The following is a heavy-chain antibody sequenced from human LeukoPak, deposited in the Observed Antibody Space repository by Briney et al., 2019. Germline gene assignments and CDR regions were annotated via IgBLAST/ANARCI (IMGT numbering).Heavy chain of an antibody. Sequence: PGGSLRLSCAASGFTFSSYGMHWVRQAPGKGLEWVSFIRYDGSNKYYADSVKGRFTISRDNSKNTLYLQMNSLRAEDTAVYYCAKDLDYDSSGYTDWGQGTLVTVSS. D-gene: IGHD3-22*01. J-gene: IGHJ4*02. CDR2: IRYDGSNK. V-gene: IGHV3-30*02. CDR3: AKDLDYDSSGYTD. CDR1: GFTFSSYG.